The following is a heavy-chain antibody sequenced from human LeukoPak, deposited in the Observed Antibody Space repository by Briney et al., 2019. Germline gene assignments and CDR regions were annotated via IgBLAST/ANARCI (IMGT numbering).Heavy chain of an antibody. J-gene: IGHJ4*02. CDR3: ARGTGTLDF. D-gene: IGHD3-10*01. CDR2: TYYRSKWYN. V-gene: IGHV6-1*01. Sequence: SQTLSLTCAISGDSVSSNSDAWSWIRQSPSRGLEWLGRTYYRSKWYNDYAESVKSRTTINSDTSKNQFSLQLNSVTPEDTAVYYCARGTGTLDFWGQGTLVTVSS. CDR1: GDSVSSNSDA.